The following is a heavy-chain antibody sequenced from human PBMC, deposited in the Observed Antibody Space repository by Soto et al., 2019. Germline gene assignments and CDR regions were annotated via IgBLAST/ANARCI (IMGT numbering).Heavy chain of an antibody. Sequence: PSETLSLTCTVSGGSISSGGYYWSWIRQHPGKGLEWIGYIYYSGSTYYTPSLKSRVTISVDTSKNQFSLKLSSVTAADTAVYYCARGVTSRKTARYYFDYWGQGTLVTVSS. J-gene: IGHJ4*02. V-gene: IGHV4-31*03. D-gene: IGHD2-2*01. CDR2: IYYSGST. CDR3: ARGVTSRKTARYYFDY. CDR1: GGSISSGGYY.